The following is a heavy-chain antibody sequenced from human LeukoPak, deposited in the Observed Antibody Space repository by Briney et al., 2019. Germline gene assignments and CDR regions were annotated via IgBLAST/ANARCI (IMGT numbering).Heavy chain of an antibody. J-gene: IGHJ5*02. CDR3: AGGIAVAANWFDP. D-gene: IGHD6-19*01. CDR2: ISSSGSTI. CDR1: GFTFSSYE. V-gene: IGHV3-48*03. Sequence: GGSLRLSCAASGFTFSSYEMNWVRQAPGKGLEWVSYISSSGSTIYYADSVKGRFTISRDNAKNSLYLQMNSLRAEDTAVYYCAGGIAVAANWFDPWGQGTLVTVSS.